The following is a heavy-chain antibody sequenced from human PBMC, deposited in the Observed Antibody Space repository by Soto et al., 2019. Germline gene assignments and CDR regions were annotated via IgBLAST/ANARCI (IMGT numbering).Heavy chain of an antibody. CDR1: GFTFSSFA. CDR2: ISGSGGST. D-gene: IGHD1-26*01. J-gene: IGHJ4*02. CDR3: AKRWIVAATTPFDH. V-gene: IGHV3-23*01. Sequence: PGGSLRLSCAASGFTFSSFAMSWVRQAPGKGLEWVSTISGSGGSTYYADSEKGRFTISRDNSKNTLYLQMNGLRAEDTAVYYCAKRWIVAATTPFDHWGQGTLVTVSS.